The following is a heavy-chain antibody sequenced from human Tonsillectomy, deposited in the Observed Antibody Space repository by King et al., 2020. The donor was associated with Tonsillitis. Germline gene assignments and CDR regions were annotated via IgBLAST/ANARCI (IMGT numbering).Heavy chain of an antibody. CDR2: ISPSGGST. D-gene: IGHD3-10*01. J-gene: IGHJ4*02. CDR3: AGIVSGDFDY. V-gene: IGHV1-46*03. Sequence: QLVQSGAEVKKPGASVKVSCKASGYTFTSYYMHWVRQAPGQGLEWMGIISPSGGSTSYAQKFQGRVTMTRDTSTSTVYMELSSLRSEDTAMYYCAGIVSGDFDYWGQGTLVTVSS. CDR1: GYTFTSYY.